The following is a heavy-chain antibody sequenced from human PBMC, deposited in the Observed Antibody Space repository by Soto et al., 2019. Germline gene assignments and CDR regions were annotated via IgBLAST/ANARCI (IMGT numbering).Heavy chain of an antibody. CDR1: GGSISSDIYA. CDR2: IYHSGTT. CDR3: ARGPNWFDP. V-gene: IGHV4-30-2*01. J-gene: IGHJ5*02. Sequence: QLQLQESGSGLVKPSQTLSLTCAVSGGSISSDIYAWSWIRQPPGKGLEWIGNIYHSGTTYYNPSLKGRVTISVDRSKNQFSLKLSSVTAADTAVYYCARGPNWFDPWGQGTLVTVSS.